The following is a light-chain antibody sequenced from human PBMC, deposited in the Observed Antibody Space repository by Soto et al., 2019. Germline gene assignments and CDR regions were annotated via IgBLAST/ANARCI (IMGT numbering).Light chain of an antibody. CDR2: DAS. CDR3: QQYNSYPT. V-gene: IGKV1-5*01. Sequence: DIQMTQSPSTLSASVGDRVTITCRASQSISSWLAWYQQKPGKAPKLLIYDASSLESGVPSRFSGSGYGTEFTLTISSLQPDDFATYYCQQYNSYPTFGQGTRLEI. CDR1: QSISSW. J-gene: IGKJ5*01.